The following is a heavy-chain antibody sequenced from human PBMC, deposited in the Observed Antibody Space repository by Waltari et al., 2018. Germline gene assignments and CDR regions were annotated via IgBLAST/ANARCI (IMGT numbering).Heavy chain of an antibody. CDR3: GRAEVTTVRPVIIPHDSLPF. CDR1: GFTFSYCA. V-gene: IGHV3-30*04. D-gene: IGHD3-10*01. J-gene: IGHJ3*01. Sequence: VQLVESGGAVVQLGTSLILPCATSGFTFSYCAMHWVRQSPGGGLAWCGDMSYDGSTVYDAGFVRGLVTTFRDNAKKTVHLQMDSLRPEEAAPYYCGRAEVTTVRPVIIPHDSLPFLGQGTMVAVSS. CDR2: MSYDGSTV.